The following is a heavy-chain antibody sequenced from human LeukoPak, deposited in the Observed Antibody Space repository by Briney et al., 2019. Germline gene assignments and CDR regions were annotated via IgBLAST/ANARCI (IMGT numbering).Heavy chain of an antibody. V-gene: IGHV1-2*02. Sequence: GDSVTVSCKAYGYTFTGYYMHWVSQAHGEGLEWMGWINPNSGETNYAQKFKGRVTITRDTSTSTASMGLSRLIPDDTDVYYCARGDYYGSWNDFRFDPWGQGTLVTVSS. CDR2: INPNSGET. J-gene: IGHJ5*02. CDR3: ARGDYYGSWNDFRFDP. CDR1: GYTFTGYY. D-gene: IGHD3-10*01.